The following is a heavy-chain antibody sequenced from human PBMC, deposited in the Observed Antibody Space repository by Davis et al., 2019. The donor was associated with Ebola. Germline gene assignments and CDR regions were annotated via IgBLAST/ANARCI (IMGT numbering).Heavy chain of an antibody. J-gene: IGHJ6*03. D-gene: IGHD6-13*01. Sequence: PSETLSLTCTVSGVSVNSDDYYWTWIRQPPGKGLEWIGYFYYSGNANYSPSLEGRVTISGDASKHQFSLDLSSVTAADTAVYYCARVLAAAGGDMDVWGKGTSVTVSS. CDR3: ARVLAAAGGDMDV. CDR1: GVSVNSDDYY. V-gene: IGHV4-61*08. CDR2: FYYSGNA.